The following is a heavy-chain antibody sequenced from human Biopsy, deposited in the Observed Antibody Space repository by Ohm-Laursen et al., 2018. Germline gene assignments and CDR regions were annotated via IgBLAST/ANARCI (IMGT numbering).Heavy chain of an antibody. CDR3: ARLTGDPSY. J-gene: IGHJ4*02. CDR1: GGSINSFY. V-gene: IGHV4-59*01. CDR2: IYYTGHT. D-gene: IGHD7-27*01. Sequence: SETLSLTCTVSGGSINSFYWNWIRQSPGQGLEWIGFIYYTGHTNYNPSLKSRATISVDTSKNQFSLKVISVIAADTAVYYCARLTGDPSYWGQGILVTVSS.